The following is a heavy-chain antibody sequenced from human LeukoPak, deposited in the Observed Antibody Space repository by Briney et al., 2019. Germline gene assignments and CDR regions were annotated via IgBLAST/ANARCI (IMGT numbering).Heavy chain of an antibody. CDR3: ATEYSPQEPLYY. V-gene: IGHV3-33*01. J-gene: IGHJ4*02. CDR2: MWSETNL. Sequence: GSSLRLSCEASGFSFSTFGMHWVRQAPGKGLEWVAMMWSETNLFHADSVKGRFTIFRNISKNTLYLQMDTLRAEDTAIYYFATEYSPQEPLYYWGQGTLVTVSS. CDR1: GFSFSTFG. D-gene: IGHD6-6*01.